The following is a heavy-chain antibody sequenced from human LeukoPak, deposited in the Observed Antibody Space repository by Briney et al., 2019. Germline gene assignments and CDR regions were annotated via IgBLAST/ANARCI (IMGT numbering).Heavy chain of an antibody. D-gene: IGHD2-2*01. V-gene: IGHV1-18*01. Sequence: ASVKVSCKASGYTFTSYGISWVRQAPGQGLEWMGWISAYNGNTNYAQKLQGRVTMTTDTSTSTAYMELSSLRSEDTAVYYCATRYCSSTSCYDYFDYWGQGTLVTVSS. CDR3: ATRYCSSTSCYDYFDY. CDR2: ISAYNGNT. J-gene: IGHJ4*02. CDR1: GYTFTSYG.